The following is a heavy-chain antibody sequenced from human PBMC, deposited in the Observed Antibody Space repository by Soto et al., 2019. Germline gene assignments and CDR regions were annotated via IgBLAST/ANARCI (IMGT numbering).Heavy chain of an antibody. D-gene: IGHD4-17*01. CDR2: IKQDGSKK. Sequence: GGSLRLSCAASGFTFSSHWMSWVRQAPGKGLEWVANIKQDGSKKYYVDSVKGRFTISRDNSKNTLYLQMNSLRAEDTAVYYCARSHGDYEGRYYYMDVWGKGTTVTVSS. J-gene: IGHJ6*03. CDR3: ARSHGDYEGRYYYMDV. V-gene: IGHV3-7*05. CDR1: GFTFSSHW.